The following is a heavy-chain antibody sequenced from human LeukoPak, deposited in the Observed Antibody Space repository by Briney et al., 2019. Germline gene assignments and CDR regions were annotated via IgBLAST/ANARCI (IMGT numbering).Heavy chain of an antibody. J-gene: IGHJ5*02. CDR3: ARQSQGYCSTTSCHSWFDP. CDR2: IYYSGST. V-gene: IGHV4-59*08. CDR1: GGTISTYY. D-gene: IGHD2-2*01. Sequence: SETLSLTCTVSGGTISTYYWNWIRQPPGKGLEWIGYIYYSGSTNYNPSLKSRVTISLDTSKKQFSLKLSSVTAADTAVYSCARQSQGYCSTTSCHSWFDPWGQGTLVTVSS.